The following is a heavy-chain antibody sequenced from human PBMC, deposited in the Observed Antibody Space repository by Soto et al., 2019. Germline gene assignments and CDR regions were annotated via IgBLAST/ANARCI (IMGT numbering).Heavy chain of an antibody. Sequence: GASVKVSCKASGGTFSSYAISWVRQAPGQGLEWMGGIIPIFGTANYAQKFQGRVTITADESTSTAYMELSSLRSEDTAVYYCARASYYYDSSGPIDYWGHGTLVTVSS. J-gene: IGHJ4*01. CDR3: ARASYYYDSSGPIDY. V-gene: IGHV1-69*13. CDR1: GGTFSSYA. CDR2: IIPIFGTA. D-gene: IGHD3-22*01.